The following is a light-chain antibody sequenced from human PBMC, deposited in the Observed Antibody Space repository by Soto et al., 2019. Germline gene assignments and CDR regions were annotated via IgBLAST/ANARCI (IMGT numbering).Light chain of an antibody. J-gene: IGKJ1*01. Sequence: EIVMTQSPTTLSVSPGERATLSCRASQSVSILLAWYQQKPGQAPRRLIFGASSRATGIPDRFSGSGSGTDFTLTISRLEPEDFAVYYCQQYGSSPSTFGQGTKVDIK. CDR2: GAS. CDR1: QSVSIL. V-gene: IGKV3-20*01. CDR3: QQYGSSPST.